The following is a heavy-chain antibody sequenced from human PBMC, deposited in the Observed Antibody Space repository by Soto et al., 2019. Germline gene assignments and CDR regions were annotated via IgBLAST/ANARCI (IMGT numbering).Heavy chain of an antibody. D-gene: IGHD3-9*01. V-gene: IGHV3-23*01. CDR1: GFTFSSYA. J-gene: IGHJ5*02. Sequence: EVQLLESGGGWVQPGGSLRLSCAASGFTFSSYAMSWVRQAPGKGLEWGSAISGSGGSTYYADSVKGRFTISRDNSKNTLYLQMNSLRAEDTAVYYCAKDHGTKLRYFDWLPFDPWGQGTLVAVSS. CDR3: AKDHGTKLRYFDWLPFDP. CDR2: ISGSGGST.